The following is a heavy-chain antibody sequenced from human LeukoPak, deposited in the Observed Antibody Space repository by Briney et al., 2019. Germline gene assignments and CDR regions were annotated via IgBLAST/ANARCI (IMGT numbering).Heavy chain of an antibody. V-gene: IGHV3-48*02. D-gene: IGHD3-9*01. CDR3: ARDYDILTGYGALLDY. J-gene: IGHJ4*02. Sequence: GGSLRLSCAASGFMFSSYSMNWVRQAPGKGLEWVSYISTSSSTIYYADSVKGRFTISRDNARKSLYLQMNSLRDEDTAVYYCARDYDILTGYGALLDYWGEGTLVTVSS. CDR2: ISTSSSTI. CDR1: GFMFSSYS.